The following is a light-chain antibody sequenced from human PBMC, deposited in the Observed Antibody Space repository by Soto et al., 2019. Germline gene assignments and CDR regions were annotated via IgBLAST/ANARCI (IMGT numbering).Light chain of an antibody. Sequence: QSALTQPASVSGSPGRSITIACTGSRGDIGGYNYVSWYQQHPGKAPKLMIYEVSNRPSGVSNRFSASKSGSTASLTISGLQAEDEADYYCSSYASPSSLGMIFGGGTKLTVL. V-gene: IGLV2-14*01. J-gene: IGLJ2*01. CDR1: RGDIGGYNY. CDR3: SSYASPSSLGMI. CDR2: EVS.